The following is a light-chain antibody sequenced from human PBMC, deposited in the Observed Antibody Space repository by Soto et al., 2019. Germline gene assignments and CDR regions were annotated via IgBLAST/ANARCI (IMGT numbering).Light chain of an antibody. Sequence: QSALTQPPSASGSPGQSVTISCTGTSSDVGDYNYVSWYQQYPGKAPKLMIYEVSKRPSGVPDRFSGSKSGNTASLTVSGLQTEDEADYYCSSYAGSYTVVFGGGTKLTVL. V-gene: IGLV2-8*01. CDR3: SSYAGSYTVV. CDR2: EVS. J-gene: IGLJ2*01. CDR1: SSDVGDYNY.